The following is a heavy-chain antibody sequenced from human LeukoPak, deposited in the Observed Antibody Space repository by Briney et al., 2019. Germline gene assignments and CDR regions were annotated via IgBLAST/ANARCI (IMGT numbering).Heavy chain of an antibody. D-gene: IGHD3-16*02. V-gene: IGHV3-30*03. CDR1: GFTFSSYG. J-gene: IGHJ4*02. CDR2: ISYDGSNK. Sequence: GGSLRLSCAASGFTFSSYGMHWVRQAPGKGLEWVAVISYDGSNKYYADSVKGRFTISRDNSKNTLYLQMNSLRAEDTAVYYCARGDDDDYVWGSYRQSYFDYWGQGTLVTVSS. CDR3: ARGDDDDYVWGSYRQSYFDY.